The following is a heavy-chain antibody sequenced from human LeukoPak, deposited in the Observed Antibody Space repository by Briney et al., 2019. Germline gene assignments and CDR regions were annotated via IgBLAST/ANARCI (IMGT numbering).Heavy chain of an antibody. CDR1: GFTFSNYA. Sequence: GGSLRLSCAASGFTFSNYAMSWVRQAPGKGLEWVSSITGSGGSTYYADSVKGRFTISRDNSKDTLYLQMSSLRAEDTAVYYCAKDKGDFWSGHHYWGQGTLVTVSS. CDR2: ITGSGGST. V-gene: IGHV3-23*01. CDR3: AKDKGDFWSGHHY. D-gene: IGHD3-3*01. J-gene: IGHJ4*02.